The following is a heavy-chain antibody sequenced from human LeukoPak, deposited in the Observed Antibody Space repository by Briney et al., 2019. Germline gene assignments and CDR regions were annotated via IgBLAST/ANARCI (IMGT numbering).Heavy chain of an antibody. CDR1: GFTFSRYW. CDR3: ASEVGARSYGMDV. J-gene: IGHJ6*02. CDR2: INSDGSST. Sequence: GGSLRLSCTASGFTFSRYWMHWVRQAPGKGLVWVSRINSDGSSTNYADSVKGRFTISRDNAKNTLYLQMNSLRAEDTAVYYCASEVGARSYGMDVWGQGTTVTVSS. D-gene: IGHD1-26*01. V-gene: IGHV3-74*01.